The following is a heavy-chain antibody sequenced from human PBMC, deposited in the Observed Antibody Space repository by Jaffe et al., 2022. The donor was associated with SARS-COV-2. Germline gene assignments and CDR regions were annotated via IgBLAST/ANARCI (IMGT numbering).Heavy chain of an antibody. D-gene: IGHD3-22*01. CDR1: GYTFTSYG. CDR3: ARVVYYDSSGYSRRNNWFDP. J-gene: IGHJ5*02. CDR2: ISAYNGNT. V-gene: IGHV1-18*01. Sequence: QVQLVQSGAEVKKPGASVKVSCKASGYTFTSYGISWVRQAPGQGLEWMGWISAYNGNTNYAQKLQGRVTMTTDTSTSTAYMELRSLRSDDTAVYYCARVVYYDSSGYSRRNNWFDPWGQGTLVTVSS.